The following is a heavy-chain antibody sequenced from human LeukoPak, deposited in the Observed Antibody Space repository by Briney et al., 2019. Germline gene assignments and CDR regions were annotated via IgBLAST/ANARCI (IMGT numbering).Heavy chain of an antibody. CDR1: EFSVGSNY. Sequence: GGSLRLSCAASEFSVGSNYMTWVRQAPGKGLEWVSAIGISGDTFYPGSVKGRFTISRENAENSLYLQMNSLRAGDTAVYYCARMRLGQYYMDVWGKGTTVTISS. CDR2: IGISGDT. V-gene: IGHV3-13*01. CDR3: ARMRLGQYYMDV. J-gene: IGHJ6*03. D-gene: IGHD4-11*01.